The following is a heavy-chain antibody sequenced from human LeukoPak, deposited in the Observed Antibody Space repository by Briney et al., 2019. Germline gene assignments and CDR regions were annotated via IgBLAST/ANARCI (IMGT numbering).Heavy chain of an antibody. CDR1: GFTFSNSW. V-gene: IGHV3-7*05. D-gene: IGHD1/OR15-1a*01. Sequence: GGPLRLSCAASGFTFSNSWMTWIRQAPWKGLEWVAHIKADGTDEYYVGSVKGRFTISRDNAKNSLSLQMNSLRAEDTAVYYCARWNNDWEFDYWGQGTLVPVSS. J-gene: IGHJ4*02. CDR2: IKADGTDE. CDR3: ARWNNDWEFDY.